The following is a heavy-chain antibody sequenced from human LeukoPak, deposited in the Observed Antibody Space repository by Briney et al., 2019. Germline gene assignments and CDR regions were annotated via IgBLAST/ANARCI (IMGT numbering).Heavy chain of an antibody. D-gene: IGHD3-16*01. CDR2: MNPNSGNT. Sequence: GASVKVSCKASGYTFTSYYMHWVRQATGQGLEWMGWMNPNSGNTSYAQKFQGRVTMTRNTSISAAYMELSSLRSEDTAVYYCARGRIGGKFEYDYYFDYWGQGTLVTVSS. CDR1: GYTFTSYY. V-gene: IGHV1-8*02. CDR3: ARGRIGGKFEYDYYFDY. J-gene: IGHJ4*02.